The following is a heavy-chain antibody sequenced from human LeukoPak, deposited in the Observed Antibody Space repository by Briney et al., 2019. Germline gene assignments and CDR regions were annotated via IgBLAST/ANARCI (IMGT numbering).Heavy chain of an antibody. D-gene: IGHD2-8*01. Sequence: PGGPLRLSCAASGFTFSSYGMHWVRQASGKGLEWVAFIRYDGSNKYYADSVKGRFSISRDSSKNILYLQMNSLRAEDTAVYYCAKDRCSNGIGCYYYYMDVWGKGTTVTISS. CDR3: AKDRCSNGIGCYYYYMDV. J-gene: IGHJ6*03. V-gene: IGHV3-30*02. CDR2: IRYDGSNK. CDR1: GFTFSSYG.